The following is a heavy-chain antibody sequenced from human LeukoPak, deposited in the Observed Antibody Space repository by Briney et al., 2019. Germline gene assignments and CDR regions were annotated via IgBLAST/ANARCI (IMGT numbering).Heavy chain of an antibody. CDR1: GFTFRSYS. CDR2: ISGSGGST. V-gene: IGHV3-23*01. J-gene: IGHJ4*02. CDR3: AKVMGCCSGGSCFLSRFDY. Sequence: GGSLRLSCAASGFTFRSYSMNWVRQAPGKGLEWVSAISGSGGSTYYADSVKGRFTISRDNSKNTLYLQMNSLRAEDTAVYYCAKVMGCCSGGSCFLSRFDYWGQGTLVTVSS. D-gene: IGHD2-15*01.